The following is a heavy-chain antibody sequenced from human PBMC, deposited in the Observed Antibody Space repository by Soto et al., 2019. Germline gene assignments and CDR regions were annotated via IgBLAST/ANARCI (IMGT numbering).Heavy chain of an antibody. CDR1: GFTFSDYY. CDR3: ASRPAAGMRPNWFDP. D-gene: IGHD6-13*01. V-gene: IGHV3-11*01. CDR2: ISSSGSTI. Sequence: QVQLVESGGGLVKPGGSLRLSCAASGFTFSDYYMSWIRQAPGKGLEWVSYISSSGSTIYYADSVKGRFTISRDNAKNSLYLQMNSLRAEDTAVYYCASRPAAGMRPNWFDPWGQVTLVTVSS. J-gene: IGHJ5*02.